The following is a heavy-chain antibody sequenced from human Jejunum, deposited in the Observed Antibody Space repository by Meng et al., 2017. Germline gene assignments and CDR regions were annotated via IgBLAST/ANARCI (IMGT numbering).Heavy chain of an antibody. CDR3: SRAMGGNDFDI. CDR2: INGDGTA. D-gene: IGHD1-26*01. V-gene: IGHV3-74*02. CDR1: GFTFSSYW. Sequence: VQLVEAGGGVVQPWGSLSLYCAASGFTFSSYWMHWVRQVPGKGLVWVSRINGDGTADYADSVKGRFTISRDNARNALYLQMNSLRGDDTAVYHCSRAMGGNDFDIWGQGTMVTVSS. J-gene: IGHJ3*02.